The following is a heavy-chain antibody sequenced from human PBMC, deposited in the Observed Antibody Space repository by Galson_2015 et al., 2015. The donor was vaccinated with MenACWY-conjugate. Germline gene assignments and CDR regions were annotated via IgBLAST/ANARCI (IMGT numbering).Heavy chain of an antibody. J-gene: IGHJ4*02. CDR3: ARDGSGWVIDF. CDR1: GFTFSHYS. D-gene: IGHD6-19*01. Sequence: SLRLSCAASGFTFSHYSMYWVRQAPGKGLEWVSYIGSVTSTIYYRDSVKGRFTISRDNAKNSLYLQMNSLRVEDTAVYYCARDGSGWVIDFWGQGTLVTVSS. V-gene: IGHV3-48*04. CDR2: IGSVTSTI.